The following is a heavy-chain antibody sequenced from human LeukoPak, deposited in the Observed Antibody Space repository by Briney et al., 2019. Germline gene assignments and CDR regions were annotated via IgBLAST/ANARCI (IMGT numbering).Heavy chain of an antibody. D-gene: IGHD3-22*01. CDR3: ARGNYYDSRTYYRAFDI. CDR2: MYHSGST. Sequence: SETLSLTCTVSGYSISSGYYWGWIRQPPGKGLEWIGSMYHSGSTYYNPSLKSRVTISVDTSKNQLSLKLSSVTAADTAVYYCARGNYYDSRTYYRAFDIWGQGTMVTVSS. V-gene: IGHV4-38-2*02. CDR1: GYSISSGYY. J-gene: IGHJ3*02.